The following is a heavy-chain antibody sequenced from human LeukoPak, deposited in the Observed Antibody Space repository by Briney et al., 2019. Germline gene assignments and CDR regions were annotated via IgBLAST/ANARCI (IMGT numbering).Heavy chain of an antibody. Sequence: PGGSLRLSCAASGFIFSNYAMSWVRQAPGKGLQWVSAFSGSGGSTYYADSVKGRFTISRDNAKNSLYLQMNSLRAEDTAVYYCARDRVRGSWYADAFDIWGQGTMVTVSS. J-gene: IGHJ3*02. CDR1: GFIFSNYA. V-gene: IGHV3-23*01. CDR2: FSGSGGST. D-gene: IGHD6-13*01. CDR3: ARDRVRGSWYADAFDI.